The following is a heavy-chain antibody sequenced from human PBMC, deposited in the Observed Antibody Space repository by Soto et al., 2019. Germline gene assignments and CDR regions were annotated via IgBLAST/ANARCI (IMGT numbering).Heavy chain of an antibody. J-gene: IGHJ5*02. V-gene: IGHV1-18*04. CDR3: ARAGSLYCSSTSCYYNWFDP. Sequence: ASVKVSCKASGYTFTSYGISWVRQAPGQGLEWMGWISAYNGNTNYAQKLQGRVTMTTDTSTSTAYMELRSLRSDDTAVYYCARAGSLYCSSTSCYYNWFDPWGQGTLVTVSS. CDR1: GYTFTSYG. CDR2: ISAYNGNT. D-gene: IGHD2-2*01.